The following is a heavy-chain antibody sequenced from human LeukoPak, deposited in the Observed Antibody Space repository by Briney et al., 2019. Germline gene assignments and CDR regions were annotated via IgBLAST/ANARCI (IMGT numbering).Heavy chain of an antibody. J-gene: IGHJ4*02. V-gene: IGHV6-1*01. CDR2: TYYRSKDYN. D-gene: IGHD5-12*01. CDR3: ARDHRGVGRGGYVFGY. Sequence: SQTLSLTCAIFGDSVSSNSTACNWIRQSPSRGLEWLGKTYYRSKDYNDYALSVKSRVIINADTSKNQFSLQLNSVTPEDTAVYYCARDHRGVGRGGYVFGYWGQGTLVTVSS. CDR1: GDSVSSNSTA.